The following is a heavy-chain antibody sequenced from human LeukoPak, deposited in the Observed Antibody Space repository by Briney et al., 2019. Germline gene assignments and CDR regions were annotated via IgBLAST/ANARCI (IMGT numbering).Heavy chain of an antibody. D-gene: IGHD3-22*01. V-gene: IGHV3-15*01. J-gene: IGHJ4*02. CDR3: TTDPPPNYYYDSSGYYILHSLGY. CDR2: IKSKTDGGTT. Sequence: GGSLRLSCAASGFTFSDAWMNWVRQAPGKGLEWVSRIKSKTDGGTTDYAAPVKGRFTISRDDSKNTLYLQMNSLRTEDTAVYYCTTDPPPNYYYDSSGYYILHSLGYWGQGTLVTVSS. CDR1: GFTFSDAW.